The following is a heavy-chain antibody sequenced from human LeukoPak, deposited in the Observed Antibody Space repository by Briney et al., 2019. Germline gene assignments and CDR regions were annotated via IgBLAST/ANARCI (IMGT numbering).Heavy chain of an antibody. V-gene: IGHV3-30-3*01. Sequence: GGSLRLSCVASGFTFTSYAMNWVRQAPGKGLEWVAVISYDGSNKYYADSVKGRFTISRDNSKNTLYLQMNSLRAEDTAVYYCAKDPLGRGGRHWLVGAIPYFDYWGQGTLVTVSS. CDR3: AKDPLGRGGRHWLVGAIPYFDY. J-gene: IGHJ4*02. CDR2: ISYDGSNK. CDR1: GFTFTSYA. D-gene: IGHD1-26*01.